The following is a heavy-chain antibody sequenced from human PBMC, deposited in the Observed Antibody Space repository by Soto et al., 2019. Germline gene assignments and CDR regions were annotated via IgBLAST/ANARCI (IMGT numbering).Heavy chain of an antibody. CDR1: GFTFSNYA. CDR3: ARAGCDGGTCYTLVGLRYGMDV. J-gene: IGHJ6*02. D-gene: IGHD2-15*01. CDR2: ISYDGNNK. V-gene: IGHV3-30-3*01. Sequence: QVQLVESGGGVVQPGRSLRLSCAASGFTFSNYAMYWVRQAPGKGLEWVAVISYDGNNKYYADSVKGRFTISRDNSKNPLYLQTNSLRAKDTAVYYCARAGCDGGTCYTLVGLRYGMDVWGQGTTVTVSS.